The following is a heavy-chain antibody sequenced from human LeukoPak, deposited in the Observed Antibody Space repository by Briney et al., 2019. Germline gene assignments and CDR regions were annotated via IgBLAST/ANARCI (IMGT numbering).Heavy chain of an antibody. J-gene: IGHJ3*02. V-gene: IGHV3-48*02. CDR1: GFTFSSFE. CDR3: ARDFYGDWAFDI. D-gene: IGHD4-17*01. CDR2: ISSSSSTR. Sequence: PGGSLRLSCAASGFTFSSFEMNWVRQAPGKGLEWVSYISSSSSTRYYADSVKGRFTISRDKAKNSLYLQMSSLRDEDTAMYYCARDFYGDWAFDIWGQGTMVTVSS.